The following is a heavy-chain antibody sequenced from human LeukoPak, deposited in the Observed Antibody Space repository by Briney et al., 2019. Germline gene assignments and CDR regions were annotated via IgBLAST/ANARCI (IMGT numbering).Heavy chain of an antibody. CDR3: AKIPKGGYFDY. D-gene: IGHD2-2*01. V-gene: IGHV3-23*01. CDR2: ISPSGDTT. J-gene: IGHJ4*02. CDR1: GFTFSSYS. Sequence: GGSLRLSCAASGFTFSSYSMNWVRQAPGKGLEWVSHISPSGDTTYYADSVKGRFTISRDSSKNTLSLQMNSLRAEDTAVYYCAKIPKGGYFDYWGQGTLVTVSS.